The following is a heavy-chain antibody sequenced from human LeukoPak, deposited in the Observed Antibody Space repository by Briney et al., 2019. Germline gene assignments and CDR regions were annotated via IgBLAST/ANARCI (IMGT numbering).Heavy chain of an antibody. CDR1: GFTFSDYY. V-gene: IGHV3-11*01. J-gene: IGHJ4*02. D-gene: IGHD4-17*01. CDR2: ISSSGSTI. Sequence: GGALRLSCAASGFTFSDYYMSWIRQAPGKGLEWVSYISSSGSTIYYADSVKGRFTISGDNAKNSLYLQMNSLRAEDTAVYYCARDSRSGDPFDYWGQGTLVTVSS. CDR3: ARDSRSGDPFDY.